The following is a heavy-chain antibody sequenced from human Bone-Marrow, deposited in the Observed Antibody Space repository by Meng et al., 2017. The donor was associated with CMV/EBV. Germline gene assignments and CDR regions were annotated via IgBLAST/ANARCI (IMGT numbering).Heavy chain of an antibody. J-gene: IGHJ2*01. D-gene: IGHD2-2*02. Sequence: SETLSLTCTVSGGSISSSSYYWGWIRQPPGKGLEWIGSIYYSGSTYYNSSLKSRVTISVDTSKSQFSLKLSSVTAAHTAVYYCARGGGVPAAIPRGSYWYFDLWGRGTLVTVPS. V-gene: IGHV4-39*07. CDR1: GGSISSSSYY. CDR3: ARGGGVPAAIPRGSYWYFDL. CDR2: IYYSGST.